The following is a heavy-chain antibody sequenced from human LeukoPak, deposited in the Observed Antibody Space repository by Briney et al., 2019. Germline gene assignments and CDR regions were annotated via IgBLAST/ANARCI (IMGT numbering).Heavy chain of an antibody. CDR3: ASENKYSSRCMDV. D-gene: IGHD6-13*01. CDR1: GYTFTGYY. J-gene: IGHJ6*04. Sequence: ASVKVSCKASGYTFTGYYMHWVRQAPGQGLEWMGWINPNSDGTNYAQEFQGRVTMTRDTSISTAYMELSRLRSEDTAVYYCASENKYSSRCMDVWGKGTTVTVSS. CDR2: INPNSDGT. V-gene: IGHV1-2*02.